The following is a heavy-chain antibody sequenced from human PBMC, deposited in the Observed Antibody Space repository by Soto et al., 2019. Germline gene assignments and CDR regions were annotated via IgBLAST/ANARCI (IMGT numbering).Heavy chain of an antibody. Sequence: SATQSLTCTVSGFSITSYYWSCLRQPPGKGLEWIGNIYYSGNTKYNPSLKSRVTISVDTSKNQFSLKLSSVTAADTAVYYCARALYGSGVLDVWGQGTTVTVSS. CDR2: IYYSGNT. V-gene: IGHV4-59*12. CDR3: ARALYGSGVLDV. D-gene: IGHD3-10*01. J-gene: IGHJ6*02. CDR1: GFSITSYY.